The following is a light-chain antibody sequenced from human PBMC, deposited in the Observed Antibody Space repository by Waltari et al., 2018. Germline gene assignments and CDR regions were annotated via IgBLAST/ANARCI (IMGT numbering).Light chain of an antibody. V-gene: IGKV3-20*01. Sequence: IVLTQSPGTLSLSPGERATLSSRASQSVRRFLAWYQQKLGQAPRLLIYEATSRATGIPDRFSGSGFGTDFSLIISRREPEDFAVYYCQKYGALPATFGQGTKVEIK. CDR1: QSVRRF. J-gene: IGKJ1*01. CDR3: QKYGALPAT. CDR2: EAT.